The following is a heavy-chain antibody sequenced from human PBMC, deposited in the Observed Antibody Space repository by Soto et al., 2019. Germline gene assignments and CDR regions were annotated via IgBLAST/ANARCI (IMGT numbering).Heavy chain of an antibody. CDR3: AADERYCSGGSCYPLLGIDV. V-gene: IGHV1-58*01. CDR2: IVVGSGNT. J-gene: IGHJ6*02. CDR1: GFTFTSSA. Sequence: SVKVSCKASGFTFTSSAVQWVRQARGQRLEWIGWIVVGSGNTNYAQKFQERVTITRDMSTSTAYMELSILRSEDTAVYYCAADERYCSGGSCYPLLGIDVWGQGTTVTVSS. D-gene: IGHD2-15*01.